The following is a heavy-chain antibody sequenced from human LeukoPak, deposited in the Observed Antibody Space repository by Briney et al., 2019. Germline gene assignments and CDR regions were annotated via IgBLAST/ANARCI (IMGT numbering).Heavy chain of an antibody. Sequence: ASVKVSCKASGYTFTGYYMQWVRQAPGQGLEWMGRINPNSGGTNYAQKFQGRVTMTRDTSISTAYMELSRLRSDDTAVYYCARDMQLAPEYYFDYWGQGTLVTVSS. V-gene: IGHV1-2*06. CDR2: INPNSGGT. D-gene: IGHD6-6*01. CDR3: ARDMQLAPEYYFDY. J-gene: IGHJ4*02. CDR1: GYTFTGYY.